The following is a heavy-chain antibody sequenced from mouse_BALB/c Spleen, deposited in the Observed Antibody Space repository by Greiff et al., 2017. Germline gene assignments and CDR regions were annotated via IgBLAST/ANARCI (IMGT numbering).Heavy chain of an antibody. CDR1: GFTFSSYA. Sequence: EVQGVESGGGLVKPGGSLKLSCAASGFTFSSYAMSWVRQTPEKRLEWVASISSGGSTYYPDSVKGRFTISRDNARNILYLQMSSLRSEDTAMYYCARGGDYGSSPYAMDYWGQGTSVTVSS. J-gene: IGHJ4*01. V-gene: IGHV5-6-5*01. CDR2: ISSGGST. D-gene: IGHD1-1*01. CDR3: ARGGDYGSSPYAMDY.